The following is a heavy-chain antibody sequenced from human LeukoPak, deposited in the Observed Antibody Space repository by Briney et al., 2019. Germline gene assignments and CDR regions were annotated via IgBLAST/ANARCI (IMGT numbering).Heavy chain of an antibody. Sequence: SETLSLTCTVSGGSISSYYWTWVRQPAGKGLEWIGRISTSGSTSYNPSLQSRITMSVDTSENPFSLNLSSVTAADTAVYYCARETVAVAGRGNDFWGQGTLVTVSS. V-gene: IGHV4-4*07. CDR1: GGSISSYY. CDR3: ARETVAVAGRGNDF. J-gene: IGHJ4*02. D-gene: IGHD6-19*01. CDR2: ISTSGST.